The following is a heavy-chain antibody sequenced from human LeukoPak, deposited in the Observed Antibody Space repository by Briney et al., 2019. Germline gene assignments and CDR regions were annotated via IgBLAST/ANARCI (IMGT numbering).Heavy chain of an antibody. CDR2: IYYSGST. J-gene: IGHJ4*02. Sequence: SSETLSLTCTVSGGSISSYYWSWIRQPPGKGLEWIGYIYYSGSTNYNPSLKSRVTISVDTSKNQFSLKLSSVTAADTAVYYCARDKAVAGRHFDYWGQGTLVTVSS. CDR3: ARDKAVAGRHFDY. CDR1: GGSISSYY. V-gene: IGHV4-59*01. D-gene: IGHD6-19*01.